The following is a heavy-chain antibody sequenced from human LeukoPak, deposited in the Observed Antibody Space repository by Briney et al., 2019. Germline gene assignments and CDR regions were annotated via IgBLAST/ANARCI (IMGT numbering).Heavy chain of an antibody. Sequence: KAGGSLRLSCAASGFTFSTYSMNWVRQAPGKGLEWVSSISTSSSYIYYADSVKGRFTISRDNSKNALFLQMNSLRAEDTAIYYCVEGGFTYYDDWGQGTLVTVSS. CDR1: GFTFSTYS. J-gene: IGHJ4*02. CDR3: VEGGFTYYDD. V-gene: IGHV3-21*04. D-gene: IGHD3-22*01. CDR2: ISTSSSYI.